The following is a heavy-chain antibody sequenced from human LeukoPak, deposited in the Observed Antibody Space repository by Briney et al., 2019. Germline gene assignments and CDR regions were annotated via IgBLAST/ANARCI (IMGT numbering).Heavy chain of an antibody. CDR3: VRRNY. CDR1: GGSISRSDSY. Sequence: SETLSLTCTVSGGSISRSDSYWGWIRQPPGEGLEWVASIYYSGSTYFNPSLNSRAAISIDTSKNQFSLKLTSVTAADTAVYFCVRRNYWGQGSLVTVSS. J-gene: IGHJ4*02. V-gene: IGHV4-39*01. CDR2: IYYSGST.